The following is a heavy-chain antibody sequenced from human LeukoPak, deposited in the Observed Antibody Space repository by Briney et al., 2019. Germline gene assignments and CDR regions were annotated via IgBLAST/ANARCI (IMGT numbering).Heavy chain of an antibody. J-gene: IGHJ4*02. Sequence: GGSLRLSCAASGFTFSSYEMNWVRQAPGKGPDWVSYISGSGNTIYFADSVKGRFTISRDNAKNSLYLQMNSLRAEDTAVYYCARAAYHYDSSGFDYWGQGTLVTVSS. CDR2: ISGSGNTI. V-gene: IGHV3-48*03. CDR3: ARAAYHYDSSGFDY. D-gene: IGHD3-22*01. CDR1: GFTFSSYE.